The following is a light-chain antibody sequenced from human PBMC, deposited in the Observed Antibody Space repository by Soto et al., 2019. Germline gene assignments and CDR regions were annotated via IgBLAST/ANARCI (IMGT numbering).Light chain of an antibody. V-gene: IGLV2-14*01. CDR3: SSYTSSSKV. Sequence: QSALTQPASVSGSPGQSITISRTGTSSDVGGYNYVSWYQQHPGKAPKLMIYDVSNRPSGVSNRFSGSKSGNTASLTTSGLQAEDEADYYCSSYTSSSKVFGTGTKVTVL. J-gene: IGLJ1*01. CDR2: DVS. CDR1: SSDVGGYNY.